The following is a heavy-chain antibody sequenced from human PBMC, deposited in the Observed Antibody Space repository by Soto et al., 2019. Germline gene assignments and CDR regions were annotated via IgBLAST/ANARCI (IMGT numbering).Heavy chain of an antibody. J-gene: IGHJ6*02. Sequence: QVTLKESGPVLVKPTEPLTLTCTVSGFSLKNARVGMTWIRQPPGKALEGLAVIFSNDEKSYSTSLKSRLTISKDTSKSQVVLTMSNWDPLDTGAYLCARTWQQSHYYAMDVSRQGTRVTVSS. CDR1: GFSLKNARVG. CDR3: ARTWQQSHYYAMDV. V-gene: IGHV2-26*01. D-gene: IGHD6-13*01. CDR2: IFSNDEK.